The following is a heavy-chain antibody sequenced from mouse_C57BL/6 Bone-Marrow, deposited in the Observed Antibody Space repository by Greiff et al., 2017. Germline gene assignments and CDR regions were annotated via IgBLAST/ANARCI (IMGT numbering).Heavy chain of an antibody. Sequence: VHLVESGAELARPGASVKLSCKASGYTFTSYGISWVKQRTGQGLEWIGEIYPRSGNTYYNEKFKGKATLTADKSSSTAYMELRSLTSEDSAVYFCARWWGAYFDYWGQGTTLTVSS. CDR2: IYPRSGNT. CDR3: ARWWGAYFDY. CDR1: GYTFTSYG. J-gene: IGHJ2*01. V-gene: IGHV1-81*01. D-gene: IGHD1-1*02.